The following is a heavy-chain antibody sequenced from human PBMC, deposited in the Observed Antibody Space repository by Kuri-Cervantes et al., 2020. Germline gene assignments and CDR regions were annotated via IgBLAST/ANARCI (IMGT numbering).Heavy chain of an antibody. CDR2: ISAYNGNT. D-gene: IGHD2-2*01. CDR3: AKERGACSSTSCYVPYYYYGMDV. Sequence: ASVKVSCKASGYTFTSYGISWVRQAPGQGLEWMGWISAYNGNTNYAQKLQGRVTMTTDTSTSTAYMELRSLRSDDTAVYYCAKERGACSSTSCYVPYYYYGMDVWGQGTTVTVSS. CDR1: GYTFTSYG. V-gene: IGHV1-18*01. J-gene: IGHJ6*02.